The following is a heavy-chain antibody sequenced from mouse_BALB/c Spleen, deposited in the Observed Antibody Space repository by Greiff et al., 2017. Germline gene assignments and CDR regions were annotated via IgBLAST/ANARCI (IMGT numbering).Heavy chain of an antibody. Sequence: QVTLKESGPGILQPSQTLSLTCSFSGFSLSTSGMGVSWIRQPSGKGLEWLAHIYWDDDKRYNPSLKSRLTISKDTSRNQVFLKITSVDTADTATYYCARSPGTGGAMDYWGQGTSVTVSS. D-gene: IGHD4-1*01. CDR1: GFSLSTSGMG. V-gene: IGHV8-12*01. CDR2: IYWDDDK. J-gene: IGHJ4*01. CDR3: ARSPGTGGAMDY.